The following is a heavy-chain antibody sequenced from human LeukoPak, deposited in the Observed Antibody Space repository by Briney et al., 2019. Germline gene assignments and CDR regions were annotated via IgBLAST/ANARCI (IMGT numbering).Heavy chain of an antibody. Sequence: SVTVSCKAPGYTFTSYGISWVRQAPGQELEWMGGMIPIFGTANYAQKFQGRVTITADESTSTAYMELSGLRSEDTAVYYCARANTVTHETDWFDPWGQGTLVTVSS. CDR3: ARANTVTHETDWFDP. D-gene: IGHD4-17*01. CDR2: MIPIFGTA. CDR1: GYTFTSYG. V-gene: IGHV1-69*13. J-gene: IGHJ5*02.